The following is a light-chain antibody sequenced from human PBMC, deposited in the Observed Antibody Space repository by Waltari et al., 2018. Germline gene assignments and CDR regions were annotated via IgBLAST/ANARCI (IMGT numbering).Light chain of an antibody. J-gene: IGLJ3*02. CDR2: EGN. Sequence: QSALTQPASVSGSPGQSLSISCTGSSSDVGNSLLLSWYQQHPGKAPKVIIYEGNKRPSGLSDRFSGSKSGNTASLTISGLQPDDEADYYCCSYVGGTSWVFGGGTKLTVL. V-gene: IGLV2-23*01. CDR1: SSDVGNSLL. CDR3: CSYVGGTSWV.